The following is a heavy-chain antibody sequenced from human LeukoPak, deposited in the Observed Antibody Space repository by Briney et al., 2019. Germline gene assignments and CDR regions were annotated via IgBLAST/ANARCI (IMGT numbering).Heavy chain of an antibody. V-gene: IGHV3-74*01. J-gene: IGHJ4*02. Sequence: EGSLRLSCVGSGFTFSNSWIHWVRQAPGKGLVWVSRVNPDGRTTNYADSVNGRFTISRDNAKNTLYLQMNSLTVEDTAVYYCATAGSYRFDFWGQGTLVTVSS. CDR2: VNPDGRTT. CDR1: GFTFSNSW. D-gene: IGHD3-16*02. CDR3: ATAGSYRFDF.